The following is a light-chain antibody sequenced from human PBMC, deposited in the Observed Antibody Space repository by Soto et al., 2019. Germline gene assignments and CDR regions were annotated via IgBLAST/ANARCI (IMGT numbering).Light chain of an antibody. Sequence: QSVLTQPASVSGSPGQSITISCTGTSSDVGGYNYVSWYQQHPGKAPKLMIYDVSNRPSGVSNRFSGSKSGNTASLTISGLQAEDEADYYCSSYTTSSPYVFRTVTKVTDL. J-gene: IGLJ1*01. CDR2: DVS. CDR1: SSDVGGYNY. V-gene: IGLV2-14*01. CDR3: SSYTTSSPYV.